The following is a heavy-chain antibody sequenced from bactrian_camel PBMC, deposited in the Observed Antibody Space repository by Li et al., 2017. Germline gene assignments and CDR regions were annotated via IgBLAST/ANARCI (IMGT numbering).Heavy chain of an antibody. CDR2: INNGEDEQT. D-gene: IGHD6*01. CDR3: AKDEVGWTVAAGGFGY. CDR1: GFTLSSYR. V-gene: IGHV3S1*01. Sequence: VQLVESGGGLVQPGGSLRLSCAASGFTLSSYRTYWVRQAPGKGLEWVSIINNGEDEQTYYTDSVKGRFTISRDNAKNTLYLQLNSLKTEDTAMYYCAKDEVGWTVAAGGFGYWGQGTQVTVS. J-gene: IGHJ6*01.